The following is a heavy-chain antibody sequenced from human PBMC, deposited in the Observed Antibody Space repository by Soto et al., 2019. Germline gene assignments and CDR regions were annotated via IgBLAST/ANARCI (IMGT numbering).Heavy chain of an antibody. D-gene: IGHD2-2*01. CDR3: ARERTGQTVVPAAPHVREFYYGMDV. J-gene: IGHJ6*02. Sequence: GASVEVSCKASGGTFSSYAISWVRQAPGQGLEWMGGIIPIFGTANYAQKFQGRVTITADESTSTAYMELSSLGSEDTAVYYCARERTGQTVVPAAPHVREFYYGMDVWGQGTTVTVSS. CDR1: GGTFSSYA. V-gene: IGHV1-69*13. CDR2: IIPIFGTA.